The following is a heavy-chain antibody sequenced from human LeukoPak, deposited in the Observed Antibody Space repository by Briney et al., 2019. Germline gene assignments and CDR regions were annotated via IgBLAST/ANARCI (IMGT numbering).Heavy chain of an antibody. CDR1: GGTFSSYA. D-gene: IGHD6-19*01. CDR3: ARGPPVYSSGWPETDY. J-gene: IGHJ4*02. Sequence: SVKVSCKASGGTFSSYAISWVRQAPGQGLEWMGGIIPIFGTANYAQKFQGRVTITADESTSTAYMELSSLRSEDTAVYYCARGPPVYSSGWPETDYWGQGTLVTVSS. V-gene: IGHV1-69*13. CDR2: IIPIFGTA.